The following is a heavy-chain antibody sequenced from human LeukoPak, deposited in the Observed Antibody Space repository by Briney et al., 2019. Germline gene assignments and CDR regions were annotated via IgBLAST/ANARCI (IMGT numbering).Heavy chain of an antibody. J-gene: IGHJ3*02. CDR2: ISYDGSNK. CDR3: ARDELSHYYDSSGYYVRGNAFDI. Sequence: SLRLSXXXSGFTFSSYAMHWVRQAPGKGLEWVAVISYDGSNKYYADSVKGRFTISRDNSKNTLYLQMNSLRAEDTAVYYCARDELSHYYDSSGYYVRGNAFDIWGQGTMVTVSS. CDR1: GFTFSSYA. D-gene: IGHD3-22*01. V-gene: IGHV3-30-3*01.